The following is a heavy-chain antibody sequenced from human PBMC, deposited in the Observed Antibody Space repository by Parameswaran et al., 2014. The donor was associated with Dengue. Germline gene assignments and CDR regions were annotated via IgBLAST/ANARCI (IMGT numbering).Heavy chain of an antibody. J-gene: IGHJ6*02. V-gene: IGHV1-2*02. Sequence: WVRQAPGQGLEWMGWINPNSGGTNYAQKFQGRVTMTRDTSISTAYMELSRLRSDDTAVYYCARDLCSSTSCYDYGMDVWGQGTTVTVSS. CDR3: ARDLCSSTSCYDYGMDV. CDR2: INPNSGGT. D-gene: IGHD2-2*01.